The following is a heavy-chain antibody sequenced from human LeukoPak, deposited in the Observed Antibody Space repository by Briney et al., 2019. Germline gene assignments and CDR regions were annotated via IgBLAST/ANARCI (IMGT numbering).Heavy chain of an antibody. V-gene: IGHV3-23*01. D-gene: IGHD2-21*02. CDR2: ISGSGGST. Sequence: GGSLRLSCAVSGVNNYAISWVRQAPGKGLEWVSVISGSGGSTYYADSVKGRFTISRDNSKNTLYLQVNSLRPEDTAVYFCARGGMVATTLIDYWGQGTLVTVSS. CDR3: ARGGMVATTLIDY. J-gene: IGHJ4*02. CDR1: GVNNYA.